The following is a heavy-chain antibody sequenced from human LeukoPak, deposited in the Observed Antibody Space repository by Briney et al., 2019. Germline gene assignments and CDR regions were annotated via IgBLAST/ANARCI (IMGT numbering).Heavy chain of an antibody. Sequence: GGSLRLSCAASGLIFSSYGMSWVRQAPGKGLEWVSAITSGGSPDYADSVKGRFTISRDNSKNTLYLQMNSLRAEDTAVYYCAKDRGYWGQGTLVTVSS. J-gene: IGHJ4*02. CDR2: ITSGGSP. CDR1: GLIFSSYG. D-gene: IGHD3-10*01. CDR3: AKDRGY. V-gene: IGHV3-23*01.